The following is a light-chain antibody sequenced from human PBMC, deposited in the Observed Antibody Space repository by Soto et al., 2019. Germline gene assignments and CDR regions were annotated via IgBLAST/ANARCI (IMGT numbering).Light chain of an antibody. V-gene: IGKV3-20*01. CDR3: QRHVNSIT. CDR1: QNIKNNY. J-gene: IGKJ4*01. CDR2: GAS. Sequence: VVMTQSPRTLSLSPGERATLSCRASQNIKNNYVGWYQQKPGQAPTLLIYGASARATSVPDRFRGSRSGTYLALIITIMEPEDFSVYYCQRHVNSITFGGGNKLESK.